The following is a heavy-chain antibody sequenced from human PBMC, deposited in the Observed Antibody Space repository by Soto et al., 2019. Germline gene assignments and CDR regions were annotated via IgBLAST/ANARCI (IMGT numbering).Heavy chain of an antibody. Sequence: QVQLVESGGGVVQPGRSLRLSCAASGFTFSSYGMHWVRQAPGKGLEWVAAISYDGSNKYYADSVKGRFTISRDNSKNTLYLQMNSLRAEDTAVYYCAKPNPGDLFAFDIWGQGTMVTVSS. CDR1: GFTFSSYG. CDR3: AKPNPGDLFAFDI. V-gene: IGHV3-30*18. CDR2: ISYDGSNK. J-gene: IGHJ3*02. D-gene: IGHD1-1*01.